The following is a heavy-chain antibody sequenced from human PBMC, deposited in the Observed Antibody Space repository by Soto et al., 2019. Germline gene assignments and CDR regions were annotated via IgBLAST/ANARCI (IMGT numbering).Heavy chain of an antibody. Sequence: ASVKVSCKASGYTSTNYGMHWVRQAPGQRLEWMGWINAGSGNTKYSQKFQGRITITRDTSASTVYMELSSLRSEDTAVYYCATGVNFWSGFPPHWGQGTLVTVSS. CDR3: ATGVNFWSGFPPH. V-gene: IGHV1-3*01. J-gene: IGHJ4*02. CDR1: GYTSTNYG. CDR2: INAGSGNT. D-gene: IGHD3-3*01.